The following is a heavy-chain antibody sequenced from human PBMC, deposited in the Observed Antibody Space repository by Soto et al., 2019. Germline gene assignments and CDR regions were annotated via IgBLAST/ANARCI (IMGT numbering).Heavy chain of an antibody. CDR2: IYYSGST. D-gene: IGHD3-10*01. V-gene: IGHV4-30-4*01. CDR3: ARDLRPYGSGSYYNHNWFDP. Sequence: QVQLQESGPGLVKPSQTLSLTCTVSGGSISSGDYYWSWIRQPPGKGLEWIGYIYYSGSTYNPSLKSRVTISVDTSKNQFSLKLSSVTAADTAVYYCARDLRPYGSGSYYNHNWFDPWGQGTLVTVSS. J-gene: IGHJ5*02. CDR1: GGSISSGDYY.